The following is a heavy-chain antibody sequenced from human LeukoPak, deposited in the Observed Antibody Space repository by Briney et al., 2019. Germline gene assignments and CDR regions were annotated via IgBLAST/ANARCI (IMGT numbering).Heavy chain of an antibody. CDR3: ARLGYSGAGSD. V-gene: IGHV4-34*01. Sequence: SETLSLTCAVYGGSFSGYYWSWIRQPPGKGLEWIGEINHSGSTNYNPSLKSRVTISVDTSKNQFSLKLSSVTAADTVVYYCARLGYSGAGSDWGQGTLVTVSS. D-gene: IGHD5-12*01. CDR1: GGSFSGYY. CDR2: INHSGST. J-gene: IGHJ4*02.